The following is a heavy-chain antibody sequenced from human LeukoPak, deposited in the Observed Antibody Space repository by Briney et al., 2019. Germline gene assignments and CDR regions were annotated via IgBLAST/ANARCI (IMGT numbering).Heavy chain of an antibody. D-gene: IGHD4-17*01. J-gene: IGHJ4*02. Sequence: SETLSLTCTVSGYSISSGYYWGWIRQPPGKGLEWIGSIYHSGSTYYNPSLKSRVTISVDTSKNQFSLKLSSVTAADTAVYYCARDVKNGASDYWGQGTLVTVSS. CDR2: IYHSGST. V-gene: IGHV4-38-2*02. CDR3: ARDVKNGASDY. CDR1: GYSISSGYY.